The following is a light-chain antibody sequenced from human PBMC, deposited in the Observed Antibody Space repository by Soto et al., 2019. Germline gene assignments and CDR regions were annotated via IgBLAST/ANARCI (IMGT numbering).Light chain of an antibody. Sequence: DIQLTQSPSTLSASVGDRVTITCRASQSIANWLAWYQQTLGKAPKLLIHAASTLESVVPSRFSGSGSETEFTLTISSLQPGDFATYYCQQYDTYPLTFGGGTNVEIK. CDR2: AAS. CDR3: QQYDTYPLT. J-gene: IGKJ4*01. CDR1: QSIANW. V-gene: IGKV1-5*03.